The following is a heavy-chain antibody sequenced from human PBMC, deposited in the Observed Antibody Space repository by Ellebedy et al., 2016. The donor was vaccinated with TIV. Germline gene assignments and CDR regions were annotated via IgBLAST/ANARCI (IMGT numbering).Heavy chain of an antibody. J-gene: IGHJ4*02. V-gene: IGHV3-21*01. D-gene: IGHD3-10*02. CDR3: AIDQGDYDVLPPDY. Sequence: GESLKISXVASGFTFATYALTWVRQAPGKGLEWVSSISSSSSYISYADSVKGRFTISRDNSKNTLYLLMNSLRAEDTAVYYCAIDQGDYDVLPPDYWGQGTLVTVSS. CDR2: ISSSSSYI. CDR1: GFTFATYA.